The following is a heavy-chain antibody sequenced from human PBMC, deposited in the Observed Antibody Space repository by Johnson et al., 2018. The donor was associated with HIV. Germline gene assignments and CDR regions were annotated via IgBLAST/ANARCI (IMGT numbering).Heavy chain of an antibody. D-gene: IGHD6-13*01. CDR1: RFTVSGNY. Sequence: VQLVESGGGLVQPGGSLRLSCAASRFTVSGNYMTWVRQAPGKGLEWVSVVYSAGHTYYADSVKGRFTISRDTSKNSLFLQMNRLRVEDTAVYYCARSGGYPNAFDIWGQGAMVTVSS. CDR3: ARSGGYPNAFDI. J-gene: IGHJ3*02. V-gene: IGHV3-66*01. CDR2: VYSAGHT.